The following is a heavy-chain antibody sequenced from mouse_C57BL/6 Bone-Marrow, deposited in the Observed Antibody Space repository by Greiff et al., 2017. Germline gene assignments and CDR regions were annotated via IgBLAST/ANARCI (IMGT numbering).Heavy chain of an antibody. D-gene: IGHD4-1*01. CDR2: INPGSGGT. CDR1: GYAFTNYL. J-gene: IGHJ3*01. V-gene: IGHV1-54*01. CDR3: ARSKNWDSWFAY. Sequence: QVQLKQSGAELVRPGTSVKVSCKASGYAFTNYLIEWVKQRPGQGLEWIGVINPGSGGTNYNEKFKGKATLTVDKSSSTAYMQLSSLTSEDSAVYFGARSKNWDSWFAYWGQGTLVTVSA.